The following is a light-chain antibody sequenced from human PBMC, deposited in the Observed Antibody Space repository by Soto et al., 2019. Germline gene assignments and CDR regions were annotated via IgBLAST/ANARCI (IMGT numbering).Light chain of an antibody. CDR2: GAS. J-gene: IGKJ4*01. CDR3: QHYNNWLGT. CDR1: QRVLYSSNNKNY. Sequence: DIVMTQSPDSLAVSLGERATINCKSSQRVLYSSNNKNYLAWYQHKSGQAPRLLISGASTGATGIPARFSGSGSGTEFTLTISSLQSEDFAVYYCQHYNNWLGTFGGGTKVDI. V-gene: IGKV4-1*01.